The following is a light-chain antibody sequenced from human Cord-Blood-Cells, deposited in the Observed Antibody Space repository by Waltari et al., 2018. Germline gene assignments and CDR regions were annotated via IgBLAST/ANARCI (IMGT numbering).Light chain of an antibody. J-gene: IGKJ4*01. Sequence: DIQMTQSPSSLSASVGDRVTITCRASQSISSYLNWNQQKPGKAPKLLIYAASSLQSGAPSRFSGSGSGRDFTRSISSLQPEDFATYYCQQSYSTPTFGGGTKVEIK. CDR2: AAS. CDR3: QQSYSTPT. V-gene: IGKV1-39*01. CDR1: QSISSY.